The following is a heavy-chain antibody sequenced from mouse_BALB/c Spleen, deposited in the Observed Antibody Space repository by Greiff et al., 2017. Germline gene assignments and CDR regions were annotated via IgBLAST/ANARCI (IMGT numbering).Heavy chain of an antibody. V-gene: IGHV3-6*02. CDR1: GYSITSGYY. CDR3: ARVRPRWYIDV. CDR2: ISYDGSN. Sequence: EVQLVESGPGLVKPSQSLSLTCSVTGYSITSGYYWNWIRQFPGNKLEWMGYISYDGSNNYNPTLKNRISITRDTSKNQFFLKLNSVTTEDTATYDCARVRPRWYIDVWGAGTTVTVSS. J-gene: IGHJ1*01.